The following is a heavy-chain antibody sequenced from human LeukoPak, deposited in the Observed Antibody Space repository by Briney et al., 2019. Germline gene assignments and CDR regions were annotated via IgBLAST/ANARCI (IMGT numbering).Heavy chain of an antibody. CDR3: ARRVGLASDYRYYFDS. Sequence: GESLKISCKGSGYSFTNYWVGWVRQMPGKGLEWMGIIYPGDSETSINPSLQGQVTISADKSINTAYLQWSSLQASDTAIYYCARRVGLASDYRYYFDSWGQGTLVTVSS. V-gene: IGHV5-51*01. D-gene: IGHD3-16*02. CDR1: GYSFTNYW. CDR2: IYPGDSET. J-gene: IGHJ4*02.